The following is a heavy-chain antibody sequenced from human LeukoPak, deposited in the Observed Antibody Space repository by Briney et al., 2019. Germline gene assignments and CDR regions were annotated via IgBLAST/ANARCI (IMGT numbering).Heavy chain of an antibody. CDR3: AHVRYSSGWISVDP. J-gene: IGHJ5*02. CDR2: IYYSGST. Sequence: SETLSLTCTVSGGSISSSSYYWGWIRQPPGKGLEWIGSIYYSGSTYYNPSLKSRVTISADTSKNQFSLKLSSVTAADTAVYYCAHVRYSSGWISVDPWGQGTLVTVSS. CDR1: GGSISSSSYY. V-gene: IGHV4-39*07. D-gene: IGHD6-19*01.